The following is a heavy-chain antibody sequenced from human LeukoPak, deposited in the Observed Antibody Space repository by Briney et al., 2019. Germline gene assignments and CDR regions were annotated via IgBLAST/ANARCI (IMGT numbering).Heavy chain of an antibody. CDR1: GFTFSSYW. V-gene: IGHV3-74*01. CDR2: INSDGRST. J-gene: IGHJ4*02. CDR3: AKGAVYGGNPPLDY. Sequence: GGSLRLSRAASGFTFSSYWMHWVRQAPGKGLVGVSRINSDGRSTNYADSVKGRFTISRDNAKNTLYLQMNSLRAEDTAVYYCAKGAVYGGNPPLDYWGQGTLVTVSS. D-gene: IGHD4-23*01.